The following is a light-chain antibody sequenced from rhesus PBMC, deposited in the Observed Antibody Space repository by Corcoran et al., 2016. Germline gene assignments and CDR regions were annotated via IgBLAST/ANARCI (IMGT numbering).Light chain of an antibody. J-gene: IGKJ1*01. CDR3: QQSSKVWT. V-gene: IGKV3-24*04. Sequence: ETVVTQSPATLSLSPGERATLSCRASPSVGSYFAWYQQKPGQAPRLLIYGASSRATGIPDRFSGGGSGTDFTLTISSLEPEDVGVDYCQQSSKVWTFGQGTKGESK. CDR2: GAS. CDR1: PSVGSY.